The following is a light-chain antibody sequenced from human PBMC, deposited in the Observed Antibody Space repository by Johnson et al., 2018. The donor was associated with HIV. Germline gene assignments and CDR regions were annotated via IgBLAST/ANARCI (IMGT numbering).Light chain of an antibody. J-gene: IGLJ1*01. V-gene: IGLV1-51*02. Sequence: QSVLTQPPSVSAAPGQMVSISCSGSSSNIGKNYVSWYQQFPGTAPKLLIHENNKRPSGIPDRFSGSKSGTSATLGITGLQTGDEADYYCGTWDSSLRALYVFGTGTKVTVL. CDR1: SSNIGKNY. CDR2: ENN. CDR3: GTWDSSLRALYV.